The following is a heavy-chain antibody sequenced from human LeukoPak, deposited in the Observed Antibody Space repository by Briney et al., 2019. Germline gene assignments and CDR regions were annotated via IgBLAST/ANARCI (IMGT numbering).Heavy chain of an antibody. V-gene: IGHV1-69*05. Sequence: RASVKVSCKASGGTFSSYAIHWVRQAPGQGLEWMGGITPIFGTASYAQRFQGRVTITTDASTNTAYMELSSLTSEDTAVYYCARIDYGESVHWGRGTLVTVSS. D-gene: IGHD4-17*01. CDR1: GGTFSSYA. CDR2: ITPIFGTA. CDR3: ARIDYGESVH. J-gene: IGHJ4*02.